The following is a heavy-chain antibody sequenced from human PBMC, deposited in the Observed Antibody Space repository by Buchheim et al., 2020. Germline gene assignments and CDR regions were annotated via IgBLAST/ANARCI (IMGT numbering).Heavy chain of an antibody. D-gene: IGHD3-22*01. CDR1: GFTFSSYC. CDR3: VTSGSYYYYAMDV. CDR2: INSDTRTT. Sequence: EVQLVESGGGLVQPGGSLRLSCAASGFTFSSYCMHWVRQAPGKGLVCVARINSDTRTTTYADSVKGRFTISRDTAMNTLYLQMNSLRAEDTAVYYCVTSGSYYYYAMDVWGQGTT. V-gene: IGHV3-74*01. J-gene: IGHJ6*02.